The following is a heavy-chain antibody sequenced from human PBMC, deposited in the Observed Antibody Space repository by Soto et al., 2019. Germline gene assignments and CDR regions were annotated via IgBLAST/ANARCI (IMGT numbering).Heavy chain of an antibody. D-gene: IGHD3-22*01. Sequence: ASVKVSCKASGYTFTSYGINWVRQAPGRGLEWMGWINPGNGNTKYSQQFQGRVIIDRDTSASTAYMELSSLRPEDTAVYYCARGGYFDSSNYLDYWGLGTLVTVSS. CDR1: GYTFTSYG. J-gene: IGHJ4*02. V-gene: IGHV1-3*01. CDR3: ARGGYFDSSNYLDY. CDR2: INPGNGNT.